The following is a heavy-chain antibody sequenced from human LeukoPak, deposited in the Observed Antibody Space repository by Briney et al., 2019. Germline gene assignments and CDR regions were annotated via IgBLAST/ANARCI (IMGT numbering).Heavy chain of an antibody. Sequence: SVKVSCKVSGGTFSSYAISWVRQAPGQGLEWMGRIIPIFGIANYAQKFQGRVTITADKSTSTAYMELSSLRSEDTAVYYCARDPLPTVVTWGAFDIWGQGTMVTVSS. CDR3: ARDPLPTVVTWGAFDI. J-gene: IGHJ3*02. CDR2: IIPIFGIA. D-gene: IGHD4-23*01. V-gene: IGHV1-69*04. CDR1: GGTFSSYA.